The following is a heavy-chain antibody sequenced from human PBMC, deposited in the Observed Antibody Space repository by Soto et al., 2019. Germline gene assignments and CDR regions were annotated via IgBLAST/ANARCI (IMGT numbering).Heavy chain of an antibody. CDR2: IYHSGSI. V-gene: IGHV4-4*02. J-gene: IGHJ4*02. CDR1: NASISSRKW. Sequence: PSETLSLTCTVSNASISSRKWWTWVRQTPGKGLEWIGEIYHSGSINHNPSLKSRVTMSVDKSKNQFSLKMTSVTAADTAVYYCARGGNYDILTGFPYYFDYWGQGTLVTVSS. D-gene: IGHD3-9*01. CDR3: ARGGNYDILTGFPYYFDY.